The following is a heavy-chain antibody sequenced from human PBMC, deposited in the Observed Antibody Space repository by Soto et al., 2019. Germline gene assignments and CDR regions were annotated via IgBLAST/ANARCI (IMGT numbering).Heavy chain of an antibody. CDR3: ARDRMTTVTPYYFDS. D-gene: IGHD4-17*01. CDR1: GGTFSSYT. V-gene: IGHV1-69*08. J-gene: IGHJ4*02. CDR2: IIPILGIA. Sequence: QVQLVQSGAEVKKPGSSVKVSCKASGGTFSSYTISWVRQAPGQGLEWMGRIIPILGIANYAQKFQGRVTITADKSTSTAYMELSSLRSEDTAVYYCARDRMTTVTPYYFDSWGQGTLVTVSS.